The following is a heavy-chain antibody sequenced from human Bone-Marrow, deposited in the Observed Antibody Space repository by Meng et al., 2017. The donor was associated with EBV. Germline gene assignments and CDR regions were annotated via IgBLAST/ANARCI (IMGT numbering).Heavy chain of an antibody. CDR3: ASESGRGFTPDY. D-gene: IGHD3-10*01. V-gene: IGHV1-69*01. Sequence: VQGVPSGGGVKKAGFSVKCSCKTPGGTFRSDAVSWVRQAPGQGLEWMGGLIPMSDAPHYAQKFQDRVRITADESTSTHYMDLSGLRSEDTAVYYCASESGRGFTPDYWGQGTLVTVSS. CDR1: GGTFRSDA. CDR2: LIPMSDAP. J-gene: IGHJ4*02.